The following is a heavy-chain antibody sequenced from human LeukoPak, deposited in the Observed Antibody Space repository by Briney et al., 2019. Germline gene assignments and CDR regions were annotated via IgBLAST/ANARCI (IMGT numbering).Heavy chain of an antibody. D-gene: IGHD6-19*01. Sequence: PSETLSLTCTVSGGSISSSSYYWGWIRQPPGKGLEWIGSIYYSGSTYSNASLKSRVTISVDTSKNQFSLKLSSVTAADTAVYYCASRGVLAVAGGDYWGQGTLVTVSS. CDR2: IYYSGST. J-gene: IGHJ4*02. CDR3: ASRGVLAVAGGDY. CDR1: GGSISSSSYY. V-gene: IGHV4-39*01.